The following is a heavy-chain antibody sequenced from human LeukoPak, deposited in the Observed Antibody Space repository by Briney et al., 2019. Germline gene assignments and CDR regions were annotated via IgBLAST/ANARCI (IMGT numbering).Heavy chain of an antibody. CDR1: GGTFSSYA. J-gene: IGHJ4*02. CDR2: IIPILGIA. Sequence: SVKVSCKASGGTFSSYAISWVRQAPGQGLEWMGRIIPILGIANYAQKFQGRVTITADKSTSTAFMELSGLRSEDTAVYYCARGGTTYYYDSSGYFPTDYWGQGTLVTVSS. D-gene: IGHD3-22*01. CDR3: ARGGTTYYYDSSGYFPTDY. V-gene: IGHV1-69*04.